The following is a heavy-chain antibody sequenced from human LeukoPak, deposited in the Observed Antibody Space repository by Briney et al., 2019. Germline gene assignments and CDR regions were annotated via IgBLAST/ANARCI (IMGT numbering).Heavy chain of an antibody. V-gene: IGHV4-59*01. J-gene: IGHJ4*02. CDR1: GGSFSGYY. D-gene: IGHD3-22*01. CDR2: IYYSGST. CDR3: ARGDSYDSSGYYYSHYFDY. Sequence: SETLSLTCAVYGGSFSGYYWSWIRQPPGKGLEWIGYIYYSGSTNYNPSLKSRVTISVDTSKNQFSLKLSSVTAADTAVYYCARGDSYDSSGYYYSHYFDYWGQGTLVTVSS.